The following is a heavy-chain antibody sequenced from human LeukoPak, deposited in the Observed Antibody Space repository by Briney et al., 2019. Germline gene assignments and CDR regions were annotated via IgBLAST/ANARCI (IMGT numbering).Heavy chain of an antibody. CDR1: GFTFSTYS. J-gene: IGHJ3*02. Sequence: GRSLRLSCAASGFTFSTYSMNWVRQAPGKGLEWVAYISSSSGTISYADSVKGRFTISRDNAKNSLYLQMNSLRDEDTAVYYCARDKNGFDIWGQGTMVTVSS. D-gene: IGHD1-1*01. CDR3: ARDKNGFDI. CDR2: ISSSSGTI. V-gene: IGHV3-48*02.